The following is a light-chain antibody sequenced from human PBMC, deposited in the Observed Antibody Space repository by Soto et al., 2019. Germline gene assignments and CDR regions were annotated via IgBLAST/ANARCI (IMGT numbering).Light chain of an antibody. V-gene: IGKV1-6*01. J-gene: IGKJ2*01. CDR3: LQDYSYPYT. CDR1: QDIRND. CDR2: GTS. Sequence: AIQMTQSPSSLSVSVGDRVTITCRASQDIRNDLGWYQQKPGKAPRLLIYGTSNLQSGVPSRFSGSGSGTEFTLTVSSLQPEDFAIYYCLQDYSYPYTVGQGTKVEIK.